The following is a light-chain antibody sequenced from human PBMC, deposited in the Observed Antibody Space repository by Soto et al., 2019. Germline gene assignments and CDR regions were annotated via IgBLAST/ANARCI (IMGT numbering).Light chain of an antibody. J-gene: IGLJ2*01. CDR1: SSNVGGYNF. CDR2: EVN. CDR3: RSYASIRTRLL. V-gene: IGLV2-14*01. Sequence: QSALTQPPSVSGSPGQSITISCTGSSSNVGGYNFVTWYQQHPGKAPKLIIYEVNNRPSGVSNRFSGSKSGTTASLTISGLQAEDEADYYCRSYASIRTRLLFGGGTKLTVL.